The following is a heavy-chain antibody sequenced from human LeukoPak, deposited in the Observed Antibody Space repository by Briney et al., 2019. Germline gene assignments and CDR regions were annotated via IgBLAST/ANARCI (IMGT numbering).Heavy chain of an antibody. J-gene: IGHJ6*02. CDR1: GGSISSYY. CDR2: IYYSGST. D-gene: IGHD6-13*01. Sequence: EASETLSLTCTVSGGSISSYYWSWIRQPPGKGLEWIGYIYYSGSTNYNPSLKSRVTISVDTSKNQFSLKLSSVTAADTAVYYCARAWYGYYYYYGMDVWGQGTTVTVSS. V-gene: IGHV4-59*01. CDR3: ARAWYGYYYYYGMDV.